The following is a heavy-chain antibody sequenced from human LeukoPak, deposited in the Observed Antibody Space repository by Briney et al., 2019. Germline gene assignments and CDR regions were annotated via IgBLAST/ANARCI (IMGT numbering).Heavy chain of an antibody. V-gene: IGHV1-69*01. CDR3: ARDYYDSSGYQNYYYGMDV. D-gene: IGHD3-22*01. CDR2: IIPIFGTA. Sequence: SVKVSCKASGGTFSSYAISWVRRAPGQGLEWMGGIIPIFGTANYAQKFQGRVTITADESTSTAYMELSSLRSEDTAVYYCARDYYDSSGYQNYYYGMDVWGRGTTVTVSS. J-gene: IGHJ6*02. CDR1: GGTFSSYA.